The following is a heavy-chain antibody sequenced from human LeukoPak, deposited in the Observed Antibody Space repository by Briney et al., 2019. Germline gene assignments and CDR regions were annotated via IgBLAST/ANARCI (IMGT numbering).Heavy chain of an antibody. CDR1: GYSFTSYW. V-gene: IGHV5-51*01. CDR3: ARRRSSSSSWYYFDY. J-gene: IGHJ4*02. D-gene: IGHD6-13*01. Sequence: GGALQISFKGSGYSFTSYWIGWVRPVPGKGLEGMGIIYPGDSDTRYSLSFQGQVTISADKSISTAYLQWSSLKASDTAMYYCARRRSSSSSWYYFDYWGQGTLVTVSS. CDR2: IYPGDSDT.